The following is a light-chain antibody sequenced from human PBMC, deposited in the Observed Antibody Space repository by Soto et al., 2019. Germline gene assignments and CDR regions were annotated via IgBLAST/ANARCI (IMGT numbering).Light chain of an antibody. Sequence: QSALTQPASVSGSPGQSITISCTGTSSDVGGYNFVSWYQQHPGKAPKLIIYEVTDRPSGVSNRFSGSKSCNTASLTISGLQAEDEADYYCSSYTSSSTGVFGGGTQLTVL. J-gene: IGLJ2*01. CDR1: SSDVGGYNF. V-gene: IGLV2-14*01. CDR3: SSYTSSSTGV. CDR2: EVT.